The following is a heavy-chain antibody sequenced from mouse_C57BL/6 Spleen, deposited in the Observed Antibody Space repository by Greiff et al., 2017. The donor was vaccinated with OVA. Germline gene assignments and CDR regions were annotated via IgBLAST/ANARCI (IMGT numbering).Heavy chain of an antibody. CDR3: ARAYSNYEYFDV. V-gene: IGHV1-22*01. D-gene: IGHD2-5*01. J-gene: IGHJ1*03. CDR2: INPNNGGT. Sequence: VQLKESGPELVKPGASVKMSCKASGYTFTDYNMHWVKQSHGKSLEWIGYINPNNGGTSYNQKFKGKATLTVNKSSSTAYMELRSLTSEDSAVYYCARAYSNYEYFDVWGTGTTVTVSS. CDR1: GYTFTDYN.